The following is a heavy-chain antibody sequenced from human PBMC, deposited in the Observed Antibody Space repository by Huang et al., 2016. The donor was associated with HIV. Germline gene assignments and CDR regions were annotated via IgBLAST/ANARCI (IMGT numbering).Heavy chain of an antibody. CDR2: ISYDAKTK. Sequence: QVQLVESGGGVVQPGRSLRISCAASGFTFSSYGMQWVRQGPGKGLEWVAVISYDAKTKYYADSVKGRFSISRDNSKTTVYLQLNSLRLEDTAVYYCAKGGSAAAVLDFWGQGTLVTVSS. D-gene: IGHD6-13*01. J-gene: IGHJ4*02. V-gene: IGHV3-30*18. CDR3: AKGGSAAAVLDF. CDR1: GFTFSSYG.